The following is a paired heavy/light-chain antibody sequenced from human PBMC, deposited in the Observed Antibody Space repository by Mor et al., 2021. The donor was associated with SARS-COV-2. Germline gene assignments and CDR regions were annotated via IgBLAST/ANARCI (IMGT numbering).Heavy chain of an antibody. J-gene: IGHJ6*02. Sequence: QVQLQESGPGLVKPSETLSLTCTVSGGSISSYYWSWIRQPAGKGLEWIGRIYTSGSTNYNPSLKSRVTMSVDTSKNQFSLKLSSVTAADTAVYYCARDRKLVGATTRGHYYYYGMDVWGQGTTVTVSS. D-gene: IGHD1-26*01. CDR3: ARDRKLVGATTRGHYYYYGMDV. V-gene: IGHV4-4*07. CDR1: GGSISSYY. CDR2: IYTSGST.
Light chain of an antibody. CDR2: VGTGGIVG. J-gene: IGLJ3*02. Sequence: QPVLTQPPSASASLGASVTLTCTLSSGYSNYKVDWYQQRPGKGPRFVMRVGTGGIVGSKGDGIPDRFSVLGSGLNRYLTIKNIQEEDESDYHCGADHGSGSNFVRVFGGGTKLTVL. V-gene: IGLV9-49*01. CDR1: SGYSNYK. CDR3: GADHGSGSNFVRV.